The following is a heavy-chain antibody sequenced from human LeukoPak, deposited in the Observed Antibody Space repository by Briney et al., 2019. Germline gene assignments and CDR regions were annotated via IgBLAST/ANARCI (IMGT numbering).Heavy chain of an antibody. CDR3: AKDRHFDY. CDR1: GFTFRSNG. Sequence: GGPLRLSCAAFGFTFRSNGMHWVRQAPGKGLEWVAVISYDGSNKYYADSVKGRFTISRDNSKNTLYLQMNSLRAEDTAVYYCAKDRHFDYWGQGTLVTVSS. V-gene: IGHV3-30*18. CDR2: ISYDGSNK. J-gene: IGHJ4*02.